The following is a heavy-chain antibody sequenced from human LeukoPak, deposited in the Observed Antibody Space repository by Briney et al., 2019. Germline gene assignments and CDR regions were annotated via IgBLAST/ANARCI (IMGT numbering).Heavy chain of an antibody. CDR2: ISGSGGYS. V-gene: IGHV3-23*01. D-gene: IGHD1-26*01. CDR3: VKLRGIYLDFDS. Sequence: GGSLRHSRAAPGFTLSSYAMSGVRHAPGEGLECGSAISGSGGYSYYADSVKGRFTISRDNSKNTLSLQMDSLRAEDTAVYYCVKLRGIYLDFDSWGRGTLVSVSS. CDR1: GFTLSSYA. J-gene: IGHJ4*02.